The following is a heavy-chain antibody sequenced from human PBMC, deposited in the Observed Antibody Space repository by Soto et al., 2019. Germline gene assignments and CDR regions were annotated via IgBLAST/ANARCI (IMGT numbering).Heavy chain of an antibody. CDR1: GFTFSSYW. Sequence: GGSLRLSCAASGFTFSSYWMHWVRQAPGKGLVWVSRMNEDGGTTDYADSVKGRFTISRDNAKNTLYLQMNSLRVEDTAVYYCASDLSGREAVWGKGTTVTVSS. CDR2: MNEDGGTT. CDR3: ASDLSGREAV. D-gene: IGHD3-10*01. J-gene: IGHJ6*04. V-gene: IGHV3-74*01.